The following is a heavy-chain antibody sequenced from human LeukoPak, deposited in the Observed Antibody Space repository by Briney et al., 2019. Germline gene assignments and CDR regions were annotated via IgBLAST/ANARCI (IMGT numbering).Heavy chain of an antibody. Sequence: GGSLTQTCVASGFTVSSNYMGWVRQAPGKGLEWVSIIYTGGSTYYAGSVKGRFTISRDNSKNTLYLQMNSLRAEDTAVYYCARGRIQLWYPIDYWGQGSLVTVSS. V-gene: IGHV3-66*01. D-gene: IGHD5-18*01. CDR3: ARGRIQLWYPIDY. CDR2: IYTGGST. J-gene: IGHJ4*02. CDR1: GFTVSSNY.